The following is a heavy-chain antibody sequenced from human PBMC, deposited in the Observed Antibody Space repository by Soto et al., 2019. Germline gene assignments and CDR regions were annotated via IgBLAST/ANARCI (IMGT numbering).Heavy chain of an antibody. CDR2: ISAYNGNT. V-gene: IGHV1-18*01. Sequence: PVKVSCKASGYTFTSYGISWVRQAPGQGLEWMGWISAYNGNTNYAQKLQGRVTMTTDTSTSTAYMELRSLRSDDTAVYYCARASSSGWGLDAFDIWGQGTMVTVSS. D-gene: IGHD6-19*01. CDR1: GYTFTSYG. CDR3: ARASSSGWGLDAFDI. J-gene: IGHJ3*02.